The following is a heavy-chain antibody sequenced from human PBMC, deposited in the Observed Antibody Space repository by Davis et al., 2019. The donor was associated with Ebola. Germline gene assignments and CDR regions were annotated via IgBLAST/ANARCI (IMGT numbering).Heavy chain of an antibody. CDR2: IKSEADGGTT. Sequence: GESLKISCAASAFTFSSSWLHWVRQAPGKVLECVVRIKSEADGGTTDYAAPVKGRFIISRDNSKNTLYLQMNSLKIEDTAVYFCSTIIRETWGQGTLVTVST. D-gene: IGHD2-21*01. CDR1: AFTFSSSW. CDR3: STIIRET. V-gene: IGHV3-15*07. J-gene: IGHJ4*02.